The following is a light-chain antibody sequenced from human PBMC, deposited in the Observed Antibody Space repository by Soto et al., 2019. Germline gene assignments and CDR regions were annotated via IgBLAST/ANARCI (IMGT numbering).Light chain of an antibody. CDR2: EVN. V-gene: IGLV2-14*01. Sequence: QSALTQPASLSGSPGQSITISCTGTSSDIGAHDYVSWFQQHPGKAPKLMISEVNNRPSGVSNRFSGSKSGNTAYLTISGLQVEDEAESFSFSLTTTSTHVVGTGPTVTV. J-gene: IGLJ1*01. CDR3: FSLTTTSTHV. CDR1: SSDIGAHDY.